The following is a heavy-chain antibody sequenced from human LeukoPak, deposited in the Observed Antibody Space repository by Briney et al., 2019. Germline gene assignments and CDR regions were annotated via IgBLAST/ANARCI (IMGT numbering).Heavy chain of an antibody. CDR1: AFILSNYA. D-gene: IGHD1-26*01. Sequence: GGSLRLSCAASAFILSNYAMHWVRQAPGKGLEWVAVISYDGRNKYYADSVKGRFTISRDNSKNTLYVQMNSLRSEDTAMYYCARQLIVGGNSWGAIDMWGQGTMVTVSS. J-gene: IGHJ3*02. V-gene: IGHV3-33*01. CDR2: ISYDGRNK. CDR3: ARQLIVGGNSWGAIDM.